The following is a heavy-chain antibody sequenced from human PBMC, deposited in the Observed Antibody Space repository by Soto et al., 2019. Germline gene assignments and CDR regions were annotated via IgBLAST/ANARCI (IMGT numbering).Heavy chain of an antibody. CDR1: GGSISSYY. D-gene: IGHD3-10*01. CDR3: ARGRGYYYGSGSVRYYGMDV. V-gene: IGHV4-59*12. Sequence: SETLSLTCTVSGGSISSYYWSWIRQPPGKGLEWIGYIYYSGSTNYNPSLKSRVTISVDTSKNQSSLKLSSVTAADTAVYYCARGRGYYYGSGSVRYYGMDVWGQGTTVTVSS. CDR2: IYYSGST. J-gene: IGHJ6*02.